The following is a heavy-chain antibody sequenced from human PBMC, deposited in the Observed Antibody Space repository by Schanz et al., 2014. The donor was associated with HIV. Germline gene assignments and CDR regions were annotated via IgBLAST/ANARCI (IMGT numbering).Heavy chain of an antibody. CDR3: AREASHYDFWYGYFTLPLNY. D-gene: IGHD3-3*01. J-gene: IGHJ4*02. V-gene: IGHV3-21*06. Sequence: EVQLVESGGGLVKPGGSLRLSCAASRFTFSVYAMNWVRQTPGKGLEWVSFTSSDGTTYYADSVKGRFTISRDNGKNSLFLQMNDLKVEDTGVYYCAREASHYDFWYGYFTLPLNYWGQGTRVIVSS. CDR1: RFTFSVYA. CDR2: TSSDGTT.